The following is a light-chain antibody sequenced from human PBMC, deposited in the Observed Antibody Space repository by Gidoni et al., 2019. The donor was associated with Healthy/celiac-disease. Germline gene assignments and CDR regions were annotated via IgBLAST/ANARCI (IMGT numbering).Light chain of an antibody. Sequence: IVLTQSPATLSLSPGESATLSCRPNQSVSSYLAWYQQKPGQAPRLLIYAAYNRATSIPARCSGSGSGTDFTLTSSSVEPEVFAVYYWQQRSNWPLTFGGGTKVEIK. V-gene: IGKV3-11*01. CDR3: QQRSNWPLT. CDR1: QSVSSY. CDR2: AAY. J-gene: IGKJ4*01.